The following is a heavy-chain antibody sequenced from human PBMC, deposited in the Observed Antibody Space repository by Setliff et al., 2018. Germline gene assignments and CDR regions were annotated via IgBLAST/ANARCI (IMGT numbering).Heavy chain of an antibody. Sequence: GGSLRLSCAASGFDFKTHWMDWARQAPGKGLEWVANIKEDGSQRNYVDSVKGRFTISRDNAKNSLYLQMNSLRAEDTAVYYCAREGEEVDILHYFDYWGQGTLVTVSS. V-gene: IGHV3-7*01. CDR2: IKEDGSQR. D-gene: IGHD5-12*01. CDR3: AREGEEVDILHYFDY. CDR1: GFDFKTHW. J-gene: IGHJ4*02.